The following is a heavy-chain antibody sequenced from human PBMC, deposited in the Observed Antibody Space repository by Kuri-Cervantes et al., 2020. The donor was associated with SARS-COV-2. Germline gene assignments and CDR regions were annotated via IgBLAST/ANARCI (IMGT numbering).Heavy chain of an antibody. CDR2: IRSKANSYAT. D-gene: IGHD4-17*01. Sequence: GESLKISCAASGFTFSGSAMRWVRQASGKGLEWVGRIRSKANSYATAYAASVKGRFTISRDDSKNTAYLQMNSLKTEDTAVYYCTRPRGEATVTSPYYYYYMDVWGKGTTVTVSS. V-gene: IGHV3-73*01. J-gene: IGHJ6*03. CDR1: GFTFSGSA. CDR3: TRPRGEATVTSPYYYYYMDV.